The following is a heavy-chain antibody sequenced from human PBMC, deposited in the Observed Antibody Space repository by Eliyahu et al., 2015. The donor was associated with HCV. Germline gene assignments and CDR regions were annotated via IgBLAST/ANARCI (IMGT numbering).Heavy chain of an antibody. CDR1: SASVRSGSYY. D-gene: IGHD2-15*01. J-gene: IGHJ4*02. V-gene: IGHV4-61*03. CDR2: IYNGGGST. CDR3: ARGGMYCSGGRCFTFDY. Sequence: QVQLQESGPGLVKPSETLSLTCSVFSASVRSGSYYWTWIRQPPGEVLXWIGXIYNGGGSTNYNPSLKSRVTISLDTSKNDVSLTLTSVTAADTAVYYCARGGMYCSGGRCFTFDYWGQGTLVTVSS.